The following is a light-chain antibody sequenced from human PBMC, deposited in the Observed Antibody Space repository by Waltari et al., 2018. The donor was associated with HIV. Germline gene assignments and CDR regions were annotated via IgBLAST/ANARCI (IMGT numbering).Light chain of an antibody. CDR2: DVT. V-gene: IGLV2-14*03. CDR3: TSFTSSSAWV. CDR1: SSDIGSYNY. J-gene: IGLJ3*02. Sequence: QSALTQPASVSGPLGQSITFSCTGTSSDIGSYNYVSWYQQHPGKAPKIIIYDVTNRPSGVSNRFSGSKSGNTASLTISGLQAEDEADYYCTSFTSSSAWVFGGGTMLTVL.